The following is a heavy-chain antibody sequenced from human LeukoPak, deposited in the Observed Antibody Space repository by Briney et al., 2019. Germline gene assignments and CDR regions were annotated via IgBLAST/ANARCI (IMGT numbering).Heavy chain of an antibody. V-gene: IGHV4-31*03. CDR3: AREDYDILTALSGAFDF. J-gene: IGHJ3*01. CDR1: GGSISSGGYY. CDR2: IYYSGST. Sequence: SETLSLTCTVSGGSISSGGYYWSWIRQHPGKGLEWIGYIYYSGSTYYNPSLKSRVTISVDTSKNQFSLKLSSVTAADTAVYYCAREDYDILTALSGAFDFWGQGTMVTVSS. D-gene: IGHD3-9*01.